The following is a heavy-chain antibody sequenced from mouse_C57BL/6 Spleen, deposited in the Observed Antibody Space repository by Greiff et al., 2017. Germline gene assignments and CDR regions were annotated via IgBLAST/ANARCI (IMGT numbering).Heavy chain of an antibody. J-gene: IGHJ3*01. V-gene: IGHV1-15*01. Sequence: LQESGAELVRPGASVTLSCKALGYTFTDYEMHWVKQTPVHGLEWIGAIDPETGGTAYNQKFKGKAILTADKSSSTAYMELRSLTSEDSAVYYCTDYYGSSPWFAYWGQGTLVTVSA. D-gene: IGHD1-1*01. CDR1: GYTFTDYE. CDR2: IDPETGGT. CDR3: TDYYGSSPWFAY.